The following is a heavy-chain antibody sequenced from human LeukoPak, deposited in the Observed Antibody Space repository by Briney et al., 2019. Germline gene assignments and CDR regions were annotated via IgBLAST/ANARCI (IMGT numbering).Heavy chain of an antibody. J-gene: IGHJ4*02. V-gene: IGHV3-23*01. Sequence: TGGSLRLSCAASGFTFSTYAMSWVRQAPGKGLEWVPAISGSGDSTYYADSVKGRFSISRANSKNRLYLQMNSLRAEDTAIYYCAKGNGDYILDFDYWGQGTLVTVSS. CDR3: AKGNGDYILDFDY. CDR1: GFTFSTYA. CDR2: ISGSGDST. D-gene: IGHD4-17*01.